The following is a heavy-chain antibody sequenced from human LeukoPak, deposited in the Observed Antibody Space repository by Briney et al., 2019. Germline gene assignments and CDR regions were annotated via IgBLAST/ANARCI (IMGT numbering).Heavy chain of an antibody. CDR3: AKDDSSGYYGH. J-gene: IGHJ4*02. CDR2: ISYDGSNK. Sequence: GGSLRLSCAASGFTFSSYGMHWVRQAPGKGLEWVAVISYDGSNKYCADSVKGRFTISRDNSKNTLYLQMNSLRAEDTAVYYCAKDDSSGYYGHWGQGTLVTVSS. CDR1: GFTFSSYG. D-gene: IGHD3-22*01. V-gene: IGHV3-30*18.